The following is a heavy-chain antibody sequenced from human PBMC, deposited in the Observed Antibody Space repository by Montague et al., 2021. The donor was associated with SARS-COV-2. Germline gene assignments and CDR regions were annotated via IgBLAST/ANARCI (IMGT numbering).Heavy chain of an antibody. D-gene: IGHD3-22*01. V-gene: IGHV3-48*02. J-gene: IGHJ4*02. CDR2: ISSSSSTI. CDR1: GFTFSSYS. CDR3: ARVGRGSTYYYDSSGENAX. Sequence: SLRLSCAASGFTFSSYSMNWVRQAPGKGLEWVSYISSSSSTIYYADSVKGRLTISRDNAKNSLYLQMNSLRDEDTAVYYCARVGRGSTYYYDSSGENAXWGQGTLVTVSS.